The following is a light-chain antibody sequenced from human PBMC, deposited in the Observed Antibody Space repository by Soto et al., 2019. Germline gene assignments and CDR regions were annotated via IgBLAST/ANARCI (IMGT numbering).Light chain of an antibody. V-gene: IGLV2-8*01. CDR1: SSDVGGYNY. J-gene: IGLJ2*01. Sequence: QSALTQPPSASASPGQSVTISCTGTSSDVGGYNYVSWYQQHPGKAPKLMIYEVSKRPSGVPDRFSCSKSGNTASLTVSGLHAEDEDDYYCSSYAGSNMGVFGGGTKVTVL. CDR2: EVS. CDR3: SSYAGSNMGV.